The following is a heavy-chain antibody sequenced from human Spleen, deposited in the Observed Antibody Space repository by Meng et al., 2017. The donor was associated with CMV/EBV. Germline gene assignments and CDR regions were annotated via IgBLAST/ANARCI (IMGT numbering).Heavy chain of an antibody. V-gene: IGHV3-7*01. Sequence: GGSLRLSCAASGFTFSSYAMSWVRQAPGKGLEWVANIKQDGSEKYYVDSVKGRFTISRDNAKNSLYLQMNSLRAEDTAVYYCARVWRYCSSTSCYYYYGMDVWGQGTTVTVSS. J-gene: IGHJ6*02. CDR2: IKQDGSEK. D-gene: IGHD2-2*01. CDR1: GFTFSSYA. CDR3: ARVWRYCSSTSCYYYYGMDV.